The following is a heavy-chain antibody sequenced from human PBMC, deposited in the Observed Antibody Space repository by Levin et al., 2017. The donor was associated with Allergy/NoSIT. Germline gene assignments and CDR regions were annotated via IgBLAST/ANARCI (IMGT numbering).Heavy chain of an antibody. V-gene: IGHV4-4*07. J-gene: IGHJ3*02. CDR1: GGYISSYY. D-gene: IGHD1-26*01. Sequence: SETLSLTCTVSGGYISSYYWSWIRQPAGKGLEWIGRIYASGITNYNPSLKTRVTMSVGTSNNQFSLRLSSVTAADTAVYYCARWGWGSYGIEYAFDIWGQGTMVTVSS. CDR3: ARWGWGSYGIEYAFDI. CDR2: IYASGIT.